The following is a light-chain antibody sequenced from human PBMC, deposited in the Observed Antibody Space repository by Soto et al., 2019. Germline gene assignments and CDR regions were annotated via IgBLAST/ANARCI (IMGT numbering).Light chain of an antibody. CDR3: AAWDDSLKAVL. CDR1: TSNIGSNS. Sequence: QLVLTQPPSSSGTPGQRVSISCSGSTSNIGSNSVNWYQHLPGAAPKLLLYRNSQRPSGVPDRFSGSKSGTSASLAISGLQSDDEADYYCAAWDDSLKAVLFGGGTKLTVL. CDR2: RNS. V-gene: IGLV1-44*01. J-gene: IGLJ2*01.